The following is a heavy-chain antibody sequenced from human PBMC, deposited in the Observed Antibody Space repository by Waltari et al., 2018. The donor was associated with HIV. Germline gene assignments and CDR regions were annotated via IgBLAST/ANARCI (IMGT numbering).Heavy chain of an antibody. J-gene: IGHJ4*02. Sequence: EVQLVESGGGLVQPGGSLRLSCAASGFTFASCWMSWVRQAPGKGPGGVANIKQDGSEKYYVDSVKGRFTISRDNAKNSLFLQMNSLRAEDTAIYYCARDYYDTGNLDHWGQGTLVTVSS. CDR3: ARDYYDTGNLDH. V-gene: IGHV3-7*01. D-gene: IGHD3-22*01. CDR1: GFTFASCW. CDR2: IKQDGSEK.